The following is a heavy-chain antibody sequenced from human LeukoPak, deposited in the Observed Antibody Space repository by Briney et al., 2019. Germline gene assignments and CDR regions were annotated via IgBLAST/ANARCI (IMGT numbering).Heavy chain of an antibody. J-gene: IGHJ5*02. V-gene: IGHV3-48*04. CDR3: ARVARGFIAAAGDPNPLNWFDP. D-gene: IGHD6-13*01. CDR2: IGSSSSTI. CDR1: GFTFNIYS. Sequence: GGSLRLSCAASGFTFNIYSMNWVRQAPGKGLEWVSYIGSSSSTIYYADSVKGRFTISRDNAKNSLYLQMNSLRAEDTAVYYCARVARGFIAAAGDPNPLNWFDPWGQGTLVTVSS.